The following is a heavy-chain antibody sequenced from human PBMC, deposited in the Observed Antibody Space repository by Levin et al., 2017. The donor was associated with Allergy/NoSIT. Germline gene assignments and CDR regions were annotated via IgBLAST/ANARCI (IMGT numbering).Heavy chain of an antibody. CDR1: GGSIISTNYY. CDR2: IYYTGSS. CDR3: ARSSSLEYFDP. J-gene: IGHJ5*02. V-gene: IGHV4-39*02. D-gene: IGHD3-3*01. Sequence: SQTLSLPCPVSGGSIISTNYYWGWIRQPPGKGLEWIGSIYYTGSSHYNPSLKSRVTISVDTSKDHFSLNLTSVTAADTAVYFCARSSSLEYFDPWGQGTLVTVSS.